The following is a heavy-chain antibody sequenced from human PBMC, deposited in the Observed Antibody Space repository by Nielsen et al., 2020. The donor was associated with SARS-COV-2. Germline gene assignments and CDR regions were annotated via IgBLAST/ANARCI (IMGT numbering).Heavy chain of an antibody. V-gene: IGHV1-18*01. J-gene: IGHJ4*02. CDR1: GYTFTSYG. CDR2: INAYNGNT. Sequence: ASVKVSCKASGYTFTSYGISWVRQAPGQGLQWMGWINAYNGNTNYAQKVQGRVTLTTDTSTSTAYMELRSLRSDDTAMYYCARGEVPTFADYWGQGTLVTVSS. CDR3: ARGEVPTFADY. D-gene: IGHD2-2*01.